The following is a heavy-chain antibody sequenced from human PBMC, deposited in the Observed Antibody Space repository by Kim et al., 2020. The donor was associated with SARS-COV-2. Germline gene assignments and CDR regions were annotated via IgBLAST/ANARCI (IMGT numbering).Heavy chain of an antibody. V-gene: IGHV4-31*03. Sequence: SETLSLTCTVSGGSIANSGNYWTWIRQHPGKGLECVGYIFHTETTYYNPALKSRITMSVDTSKNQFSLKLNSVTAADTAVYFCATLGKRYGNSIDFWGQG. CDR3: ATLGKRYGNSIDF. J-gene: IGHJ4*02. CDR1: GGSIANSGNY. CDR2: IFHTETT. D-gene: IGHD5-18*01.